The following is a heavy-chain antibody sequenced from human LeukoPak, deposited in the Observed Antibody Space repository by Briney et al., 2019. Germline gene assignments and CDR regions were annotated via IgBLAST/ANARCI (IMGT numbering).Heavy chain of an antibody. D-gene: IGHD3-10*01. CDR3: ARVVRGVINWFDP. Sequence: GASVKVSCKASGYTFTSYYMHWVRQAPGQGLEWMGWISAYNGNTNYAQKLQGRVTMTTDTSTSTAYMELRSLRSDDTAVYYCARVVRGVINWFDPWGQGTLVTVSS. V-gene: IGHV1-18*04. CDR1: GYTFTSYY. J-gene: IGHJ5*02. CDR2: ISAYNGNT.